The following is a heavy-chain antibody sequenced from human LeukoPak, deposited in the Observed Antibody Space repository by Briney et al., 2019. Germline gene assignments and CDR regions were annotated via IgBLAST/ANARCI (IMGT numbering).Heavy chain of an antibody. D-gene: IGHD5-24*01. V-gene: IGHV3-7*01. CDR3: ARARWYSSDY. Sequence: TGGSLRLSCAASGFTFSSYWMSWVRQAPGKGLEWVANIKQDGSEKYYVDSVKGRFTVSRDNSKNTLYLQMNSLRAEDTGVYYCARARWYSSDYWGQGTLVTVSS. J-gene: IGHJ4*02. CDR1: GFTFSSYW. CDR2: IKQDGSEK.